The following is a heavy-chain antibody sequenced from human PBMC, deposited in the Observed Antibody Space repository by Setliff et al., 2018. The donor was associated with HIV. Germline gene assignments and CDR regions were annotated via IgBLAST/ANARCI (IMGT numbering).Heavy chain of an antibody. D-gene: IGHD3-9*01. CDR3: ARVGPTGFYDF. V-gene: IGHV1-3*01. CDR1: GNTFTRQSHD. Sequence: ASVKVSCKSSGNTFTRQSHDLHWVRQVPGEGLEWMGWINLVTGKTAYLRKFQGRVTVTRDTSASTAYMEMTSLSSEDTAVYYCARVGPTGFYDFWGQGTLVTVSS. CDR2: INLVTGKT. J-gene: IGHJ4*02.